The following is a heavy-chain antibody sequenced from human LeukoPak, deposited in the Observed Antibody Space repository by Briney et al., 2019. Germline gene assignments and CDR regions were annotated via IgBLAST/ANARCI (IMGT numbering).Heavy chain of an antibody. CDR1: GYSFTGYW. V-gene: IGHV5-10-1*01. CDR3: ARTVDTAMANDAFDI. J-gene: IGHJ3*02. D-gene: IGHD5-18*01. Sequence: GESLRISCKGSGYSFTGYWISWVRQMPGKGLEWMGRIDPSDSYTNYSPSFQGHVTISADKSISTAYLQWSSLKASDTAMYYCARTVDTAMANDAFDIWGQGTMVTVSS. CDR2: IDPSDSYT.